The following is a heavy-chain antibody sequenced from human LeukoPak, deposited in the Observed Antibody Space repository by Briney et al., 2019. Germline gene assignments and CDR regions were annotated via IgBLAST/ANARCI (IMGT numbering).Heavy chain of an antibody. D-gene: IGHD2-2*01. J-gene: IGHJ4*02. CDR1: GHTVTSNNTA. Sequence: QTLSLTCAISGHTVTSNNTAWNWHRQSPSRGLDWPGNTYYTSKWYNDYAVSVKSRITINPDRSKNQFSLQLNSVTPEDTAVYYCARGETQLIGCCSSTSCYPFDYWGQGTLVTVSS. V-gene: IGHV6-1*01. CDR3: ARGETQLIGCCSSTSCYPFDY. CDR2: TYYTSKWYN.